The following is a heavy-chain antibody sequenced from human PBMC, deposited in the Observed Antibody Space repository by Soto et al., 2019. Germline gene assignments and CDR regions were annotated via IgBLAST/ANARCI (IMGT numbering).Heavy chain of an antibody. CDR2: INSDGSST. CDR3: ARVGYYGSGPDY. Sequence: EQLVQSGAEVKKPGASVKVSCKASGYTFSGYWMHWVRQAPGKGLVWVSRINSDGSSTSYADSVKGRFTISRDNAKNTLYLQMNSLRAEDTAVYYCARVGYYGSGPDYWGQGTLVTVSS. CDR1: GYTFSGYW. V-gene: IGHV3-74*02. D-gene: IGHD3-10*01. J-gene: IGHJ4*02.